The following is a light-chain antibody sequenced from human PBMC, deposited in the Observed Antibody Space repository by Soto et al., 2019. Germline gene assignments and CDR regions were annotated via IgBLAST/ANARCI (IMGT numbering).Light chain of an antibody. CDR2: AAF. Sequence: DLQMTQSPSSLSASVGDRVTITCRASQSISSYLNWYQQKPGKAPKLLIYAAFSLQSGVPSRFSGSGSGTDFTLTISSLQPEDFATYDCQKSYSTPRTFGQGTKVEIK. V-gene: IGKV1-39*01. CDR3: QKSYSTPRT. J-gene: IGKJ1*01. CDR1: QSISSY.